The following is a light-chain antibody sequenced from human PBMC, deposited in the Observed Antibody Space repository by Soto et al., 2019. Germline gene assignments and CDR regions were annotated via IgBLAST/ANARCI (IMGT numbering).Light chain of an antibody. CDR2: SAS. CDR1: QSVNSD. V-gene: IGKV3-15*01. Sequence: ETVMTQSPATLSASPGESATLSCRASQSVNSDLAWYQQIPVQAPRLLIYSASTGATGGPARFSGSGSGTEFTLTISSLQSEDFSIYYCQQYNNWPLTFGGGTKVEI. CDR3: QQYNNWPLT. J-gene: IGKJ4*01.